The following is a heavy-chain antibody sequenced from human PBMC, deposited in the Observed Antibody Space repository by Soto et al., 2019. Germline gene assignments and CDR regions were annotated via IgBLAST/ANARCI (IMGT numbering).Heavy chain of an antibody. V-gene: IGHV4-30-4*01. Sequence: SETLSLTCTFSVVSISSGDYYCSWIRQPPWKGLEWIGCIYYSGSTYYNPSLKSRVTIPVDTSKNQFSLKLSSVTAADTAVYYCARTYYYDSSGYYRGPYAYWGQRTRVTVS. CDR3: ARTYYYDSSGYYRGPYAY. J-gene: IGHJ4*02. CDR1: VVSISSGDYY. D-gene: IGHD3-22*01. CDR2: IYYSGST.